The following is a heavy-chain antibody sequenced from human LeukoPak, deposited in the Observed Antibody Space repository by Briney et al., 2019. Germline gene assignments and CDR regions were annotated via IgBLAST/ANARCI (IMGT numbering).Heavy chain of an antibody. J-gene: IGHJ4*02. CDR2: ISGSSDYK. Sequence: GGSLRLSCAASGFTVSSNYMNWVRQAPGKGLEWVSSISGSSDYKYYADSVKGRFTISRDNAKNSLYLQINSLRAEDTAIYYCARDFGYSGTYSLFDYWGQGTLVTVSS. CDR3: ARDFGYSGTYSLFDY. V-gene: IGHV3-21*01. CDR1: GFTVSSNY. D-gene: IGHD1-26*01.